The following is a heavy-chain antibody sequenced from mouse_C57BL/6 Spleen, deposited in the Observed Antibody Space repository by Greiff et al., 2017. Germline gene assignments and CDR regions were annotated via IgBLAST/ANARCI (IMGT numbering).Heavy chain of an antibody. V-gene: IGHV1-5*01. J-gene: IGHJ4*01. Sequence: EVQLQQSGTVLARPGASVKMSCKTSGYTFTSYWMHWVKQRPGQGLEWIGDIYPGNSDTSYNQKFKGKAKLTAVTSASTAYMELSSLTNEDSAVYYCTISHFKGYAMDYWGQGTSVTVSS. CDR2: IYPGNSDT. CDR3: TISHFKGYAMDY. CDR1: GYTFTSYW.